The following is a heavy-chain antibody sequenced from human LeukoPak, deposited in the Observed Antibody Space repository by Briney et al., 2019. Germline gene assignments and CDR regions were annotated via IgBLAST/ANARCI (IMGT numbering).Heavy chain of an antibody. Sequence: KSSETLSLTCAVSGGSISSSSHYWGWIRQPPGKGLEWIGNIYYSGTAYYSPSLKSPVTISVDTSKNQFSLMLTSVTAADTAVYYCARHPSRRGPVDYWGQGVLVTVSS. J-gene: IGHJ4*02. V-gene: IGHV4-39*01. D-gene: IGHD5-12*01. CDR3: ARHPSRRGPVDY. CDR1: GGSISSSSHY. CDR2: IYYSGTA.